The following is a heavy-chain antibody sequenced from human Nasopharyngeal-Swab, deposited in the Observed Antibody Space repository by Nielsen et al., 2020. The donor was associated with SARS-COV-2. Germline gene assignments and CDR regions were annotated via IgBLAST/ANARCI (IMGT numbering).Heavy chain of an antibody. D-gene: IGHD6-19*01. J-gene: IGHJ4*02. CDR2: INHSGST. Sequence: WIRQPPGKGLEWIGEINHSGSTNYNPSLKSRVTISVDTSKNQFSLELGSVTAADTAVYYCARVVAVAGTRRYFDYWGQGTLVTVSS. V-gene: IGHV4-34*01. CDR3: ARVVAVAGTRRYFDY.